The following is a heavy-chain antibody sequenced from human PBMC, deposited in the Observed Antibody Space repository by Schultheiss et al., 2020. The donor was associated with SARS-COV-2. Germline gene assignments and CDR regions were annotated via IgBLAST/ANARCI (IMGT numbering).Heavy chain of an antibody. V-gene: IGHV3-23*01. J-gene: IGHJ4*02. Sequence: GGSLRLSCAASGFTFSSYSMNWVRQAPGKGLEWVSAISGSGGSTYYADSVKGRFTISRDNSKNTLYLQMNSLRAEDTAVYYCARDLFGNLNFGSPMGYWGQGTLVTVSS. D-gene: IGHD4-23*01. CDR2: ISGSGGST. CDR3: ARDLFGNLNFGSPMGY. CDR1: GFTFSSYS.